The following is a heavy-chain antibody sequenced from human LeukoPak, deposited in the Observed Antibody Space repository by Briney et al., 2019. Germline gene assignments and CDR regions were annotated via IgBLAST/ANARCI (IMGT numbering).Heavy chain of an antibody. CDR3: ARYQASGYYYYDGMDV. D-gene: IGHD6-25*01. V-gene: IGHV3-53*01. CDR2: IYNDGGT. J-gene: IGHJ6*02. CDR1: GFTVSSNY. Sequence: GGSLRLSCAASGFTVSSNYMSWVRQAPGKGLEWVSVIYNDGGTYYADSVKGRFNISRDNSKNTVYLQMNSLRAEDTAVYYCARYQASGYYYYDGMDVWGQGTTVTVSS.